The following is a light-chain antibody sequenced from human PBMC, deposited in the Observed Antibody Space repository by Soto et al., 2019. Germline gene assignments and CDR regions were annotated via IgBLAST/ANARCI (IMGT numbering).Light chain of an antibody. CDR1: HSVSGY. V-gene: IGKV3-11*01. CDR3: QQRGDLPST. CDR2: DAY. J-gene: IGKJ4*01. Sequence: EVVLTQSPATLSLSPGERATLSCRASHSVSGYLAWYQQKPGQAPRLLIYDAYKRATGIPARFSGSGSGTDFTLTISSIEPDVFAFYYSQQRGDLPSTFGEGTTVEIK.